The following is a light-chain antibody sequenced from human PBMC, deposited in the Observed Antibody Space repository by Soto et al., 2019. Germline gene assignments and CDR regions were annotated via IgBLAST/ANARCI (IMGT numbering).Light chain of an antibody. CDR1: SSNFGAGYA. J-gene: IGLJ1*01. CDR3: GSWDSSLSAYA. Sequence: QSVLTQPPSVSGAPGQRVTISCTGNSSNFGAGYAVHWYQQLPGTAPKLLMYGNSNRPSGVPDRFSGSKSGTSATLGITGFQTGDEADYYCGSWDSSLSAYAFGTGTKVTVL. CDR2: GNS. V-gene: IGLV1-40*01.